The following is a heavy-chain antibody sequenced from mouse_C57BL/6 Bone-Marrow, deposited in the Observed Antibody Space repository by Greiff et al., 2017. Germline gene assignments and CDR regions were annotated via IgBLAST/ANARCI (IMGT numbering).Heavy chain of an antibody. Sequence: QVQLKESGPGLVAPSQSLSITCTVSGFSLTSYGVDWVRQSPGKGLEWLGVIWGVGSTNYNSALKSRLSISKENSKSQVFLKMNSLQTDDTAMYYCARSDDDAWFAYWGQGTLVTVSA. CDR3: ARSDDDAWFAY. CDR1: GFSLTSYG. V-gene: IGHV2-6*01. CDR2: IWGVGST. J-gene: IGHJ3*01. D-gene: IGHD2-12*01.